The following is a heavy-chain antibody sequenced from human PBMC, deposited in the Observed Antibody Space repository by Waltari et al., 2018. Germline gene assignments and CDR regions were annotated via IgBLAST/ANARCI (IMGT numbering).Heavy chain of an antibody. Sequence: QVQLVQSGAEVKKPGASVKVSCKASGYTFTGYYMNWVRQAPGQGLEWSGRLNPNSGGKNYAQKFPGRGTMTRDTAISTAYMELSRLRSDDTAVYYCARDKGVITPGMDVWGQGTTVTVSS. CDR3: ARDKGVITPGMDV. CDR1: GYTFTGYY. J-gene: IGHJ6*02. CDR2: LNPNSGGK. D-gene: IGHD3-10*01. V-gene: IGHV1-2*06.